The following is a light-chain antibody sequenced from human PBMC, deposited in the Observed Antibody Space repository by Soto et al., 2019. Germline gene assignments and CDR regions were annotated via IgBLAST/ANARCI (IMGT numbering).Light chain of an antibody. CDR3: QQYNSYSWT. CDR1: QSISSW. V-gene: IGKV1-5*01. J-gene: IGKJ1*01. Sequence: DIQMTQSPSTVSSSVGDRFTIRSRASQSISSWLAWYQQKPGKAPKLLTYDASSLESGVPSRVSGSGSGTEFTLTISSLKPDDFATYYCQQYNSYSWTFGQGTKVDI. CDR2: DAS.